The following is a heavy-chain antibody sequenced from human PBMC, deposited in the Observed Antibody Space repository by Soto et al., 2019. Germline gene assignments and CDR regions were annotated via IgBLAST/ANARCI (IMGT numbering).Heavy chain of an antibody. CDR2: IWYDGSNK. J-gene: IGHJ4*02. V-gene: IGHV3-33*01. D-gene: IGHD3-10*01. CDR3: ASALETGDY. CDR1: GFTFSNYG. Sequence: QVQLVASGGGVVQPGRSLRLSCAASGFTFSNYGMHWVRQAPGKGPEWVAVIWYDGSNKDYADSVKVRFTISRDNSKNTLYLQMNSLIAEDTDVYYCASALETGDYWGQGTLVTVSS.